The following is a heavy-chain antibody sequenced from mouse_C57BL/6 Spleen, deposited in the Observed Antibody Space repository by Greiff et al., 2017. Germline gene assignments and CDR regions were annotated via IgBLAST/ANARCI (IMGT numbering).Heavy chain of an antibody. CDR3: ARWPVVATDWCAY. Sequence: VQLQQSGAELVKPGASVKISCKASGYAFSSYWMNWVKQRPGKGLEWIGQIYPGDGDTNYNGKFKGKATLTADKSSSTAYMQLSSLTSEDSAVYFCARWPVVATDWCAYWGQGTLVTVSA. CDR1: GYAFSSYW. D-gene: IGHD1-1*01. V-gene: IGHV1-80*01. CDR2: IYPGDGDT. J-gene: IGHJ3*01.